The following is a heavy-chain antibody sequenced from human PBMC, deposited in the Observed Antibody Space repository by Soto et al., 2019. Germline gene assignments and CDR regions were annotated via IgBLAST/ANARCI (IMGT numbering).Heavy chain of an antibody. CDR1: GFTFSSYG. CDR2: IWYDGSNK. CDR3: ARAHCSSTSCFIYGMDV. D-gene: IGHD2-2*01. Sequence: QVQLVESGGGVVQPGRSLRLSCAASGFTFSSYGMHWVRQAPGKGLEWVAVIWYDGSNKYYADSVKGRITISRDNSNNPLYLQINRLRAEGTAVYYCARAHCSSTSCFIYGMDVWGQGTTVTVSS. V-gene: IGHV3-33*01. J-gene: IGHJ6*02.